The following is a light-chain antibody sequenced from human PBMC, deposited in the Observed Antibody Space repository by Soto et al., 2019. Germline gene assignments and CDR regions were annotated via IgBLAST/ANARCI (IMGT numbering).Light chain of an antibody. CDR1: QGISIW. V-gene: IGKV1-12*01. CDR3: QQSYSTPRT. Sequence: DIQMTQSPSSVSASVGDRITITCRASQGISIWIAWYQQTPGKAPKLLIYAASSLQSGVPSRFSGSGSGTDFTLTISSLQPEDFATYYCQQSYSTPRTFGHGTKVDIK. CDR2: AAS. J-gene: IGKJ1*01.